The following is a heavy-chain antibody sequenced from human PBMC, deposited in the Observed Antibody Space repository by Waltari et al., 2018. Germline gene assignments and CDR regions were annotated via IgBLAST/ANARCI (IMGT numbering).Heavy chain of an antibody. CDR1: GGSISSYY. Sequence: QVQLQESGPGLVKPSETLSLTCTVSGGSISSYYWSWIRQPAGKGLEWIGRTYTRGSTNYNPSLKSRVTMSVDTSKNQFSLKLSSVTAADTAVYYCARVAPASGFSDEFDYWGQGTLVTVSS. V-gene: IGHV4-4*07. CDR3: ARVAPASGFSDEFDY. CDR2: TYTRGST. J-gene: IGHJ4*02. D-gene: IGHD3-3*01.